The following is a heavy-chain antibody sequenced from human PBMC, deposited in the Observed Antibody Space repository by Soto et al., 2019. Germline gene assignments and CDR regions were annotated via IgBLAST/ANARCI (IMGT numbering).Heavy chain of an antibody. CDR1: EFTFSDYY. D-gene: IGHD4-17*01. CDR3: ARGLAYGDYGWLDP. CDR2: ISNSGSTI. V-gene: IGHV3-11*01. J-gene: IGHJ5*02. Sequence: VQLVEAGGGLVQPGGSLRLSCAASEFTFSDYYMTWIRQAPGKGLEWVSYISNSGSTIYYADSVKGRFTISRDNAKNSLYLQMNSLRAEDTAVYYCARGLAYGDYGWLDPWGQGTLVTVSP.